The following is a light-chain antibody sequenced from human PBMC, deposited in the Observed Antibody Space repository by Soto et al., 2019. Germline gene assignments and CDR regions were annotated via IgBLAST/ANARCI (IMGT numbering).Light chain of an antibody. CDR3: QSYDSSLSGWV. V-gene: IGLV1-40*01. Sequence: QSVLTQPPSVSGAPGQRVTISCTESSSNIGAGHDVHWYQQLPGTAHKLLIYGNSNRPSGVPDRFSGSKSGTSASLAITGLQAEDEADYYCQSYDSSLSGWVFGGGTKLTVL. CDR2: GNS. J-gene: IGLJ3*02. CDR1: SSNIGAGHD.